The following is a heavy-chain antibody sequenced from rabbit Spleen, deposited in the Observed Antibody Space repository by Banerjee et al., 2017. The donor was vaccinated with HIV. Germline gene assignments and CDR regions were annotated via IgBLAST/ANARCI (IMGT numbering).Heavy chain of an antibody. CDR1: GFSFSNKAV. V-gene: IGHV1S45*01. D-gene: IGHD7-1*01. J-gene: IGHJ6*01. CDR2: INIVTGKD. CDR3: ARDTGTSFSTYGMDL. Sequence: QEQLEESGGGLVQPEGSLKLSCTASGFSFSNKAVMCWVRQAPGKGLEWIACINIVTGKDVYATWAKGRFIMSRTSSTTVTLQMTSLTVADTATYFCARDTGTSFSTYGMDLWGPGTLVTVS.